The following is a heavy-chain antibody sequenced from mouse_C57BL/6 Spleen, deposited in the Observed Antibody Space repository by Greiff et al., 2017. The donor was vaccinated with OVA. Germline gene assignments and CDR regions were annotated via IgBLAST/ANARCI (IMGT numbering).Heavy chain of an antibody. J-gene: IGHJ4*01. D-gene: IGHD1-1*01. CDR1: GFTFSDYG. V-gene: IGHV5-17*01. CDR3: ARVYYGSSYAMDY. CDR2: ISSGSSTI. Sequence: EVKVVESGGGLVKPGGSLKLSCAASGFTFSDYGMHWVRQAPEKGLEWVAYISSGSSTIYYADTVKGRFTISRDNAKNTLFLQMTSLRSEDTAMYYCARVYYGSSYAMDYWGQGTSVTVSS.